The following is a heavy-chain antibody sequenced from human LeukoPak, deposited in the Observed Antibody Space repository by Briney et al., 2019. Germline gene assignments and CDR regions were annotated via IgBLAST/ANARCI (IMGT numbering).Heavy chain of an antibody. CDR2: ISTSGNT. D-gene: IGHD6-19*01. J-gene: IGHJ4*02. CDR3: GAVAGTGPFDY. CDR1: GGSINVYY. Sequence: SETLSLTCTVSGGSINVYYWSWIRQPAGKGLQWIGRISTSGNTDYNPSLKSRVTMSVDTSKNQFSLKLTSVTAADTAVYYCGAVAGTGPFDYWGQGTLVTVSS. V-gene: IGHV4-4*07.